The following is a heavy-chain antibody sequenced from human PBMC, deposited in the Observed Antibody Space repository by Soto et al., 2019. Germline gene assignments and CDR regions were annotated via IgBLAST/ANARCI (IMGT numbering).Heavy chain of an antibody. V-gene: IGHV4-61*01. Sequence: PSETLSLTCTVSGGSVSSGRNYWNWIRQPPGKGLEWIGYMYYSGSTNYNPSLKSRVTISVDTPKNQFSLKLTSVTAADTAVYYCARGSHCGGDCYSGYYYYYGMDVWGQGTTVTVSS. CDR3: ARGSHCGGDCYSGYYYYYGMDV. CDR1: GGSVSSGRNY. J-gene: IGHJ6*02. CDR2: MYYSGST. D-gene: IGHD2-21*02.